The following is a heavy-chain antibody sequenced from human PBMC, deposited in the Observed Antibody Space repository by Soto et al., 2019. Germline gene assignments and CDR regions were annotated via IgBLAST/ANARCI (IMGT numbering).Heavy chain of an antibody. CDR2: INPISGDT. CDR1: GYTFTGHY. CDR3: ARVRRSPYAMDV. D-gene: IGHD3-10*01. Sequence: GSVKVSCKSSGYTFTGHYIHWVRQAPGQGLEGMGWINPISGDTEYAQKFQGRVTMNRDTSISTAYMDLRSLISDDTAEYYCARVRRSPYAMDVWGQGTTVTVSS. V-gene: IGHV1-2*02. J-gene: IGHJ6*02.